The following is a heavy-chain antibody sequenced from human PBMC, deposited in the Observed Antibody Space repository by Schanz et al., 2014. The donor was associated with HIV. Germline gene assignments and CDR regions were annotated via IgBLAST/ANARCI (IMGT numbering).Heavy chain of an antibody. D-gene: IGHD6-19*01. Sequence: EVQLVESGGGLIQPGGSLRLSCAASGFTFSSLHMSWVRQAPGKGLEWISYISSSSGSIQSADSVEGRFTISRDNAKNSLYLQMHSLRDEDTAVYYCGSSGSGWLIDHWGQGTLVTVSS. CDR2: ISSSSGSI. CDR1: GFTFSSLH. V-gene: IGHV3-48*02. J-gene: IGHJ4*02. CDR3: GSSGSGWLIDH.